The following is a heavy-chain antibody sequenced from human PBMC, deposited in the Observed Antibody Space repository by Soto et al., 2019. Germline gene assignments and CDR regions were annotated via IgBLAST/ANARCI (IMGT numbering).Heavy chain of an antibody. J-gene: IGHJ4*02. Sequence: EVQLLESGGDLVQPGGSLRLSCVASGFTFVTHAMSWVRQASGKGLEWVSSISGSGGSSYYADSVKGRFAISRDNSKNTLYLQMNGLRAEDTAVYYCAATFIVPEWGQGTLVTVSS. V-gene: IGHV3-23*01. CDR3: AATFIVPE. CDR2: ISGSGGSS. CDR1: GFTFVTHA. D-gene: IGHD2-15*01.